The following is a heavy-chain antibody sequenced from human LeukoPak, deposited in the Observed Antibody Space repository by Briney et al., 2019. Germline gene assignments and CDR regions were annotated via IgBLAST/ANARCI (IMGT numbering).Heavy chain of an antibody. Sequence: GGSLRLSCAASGFTFSSNAMSWVRQAPGKGLEWVSAISGSGDSTFYADSVKGRFTISRDNSKNTLYLQMNSLRAEDTAVYYCARHTGSGYYYGNWGQGTPVTVSS. J-gene: IGHJ4*02. D-gene: IGHD3-22*01. CDR1: GFTFSSNA. V-gene: IGHV3-23*01. CDR2: ISGSGDST. CDR3: ARHTGSGYYYGN.